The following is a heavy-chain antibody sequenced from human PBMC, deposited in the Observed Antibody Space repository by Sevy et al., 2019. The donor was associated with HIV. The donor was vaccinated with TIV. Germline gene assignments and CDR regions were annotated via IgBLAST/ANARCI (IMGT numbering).Heavy chain of an antibody. V-gene: IGHV3-23*01. CDR1: GFTFSSYA. D-gene: IGHD6-6*01. CDR2: ISESGGNT. CDR3: ARNLAAPPNYYYGMDV. Sequence: GGSLRLSCAASGFTFSSYAMSWVRQAPGKGLEWVSLISESGGNTYYADSVRGRFTISRDNSKNTLYLQMNSLRAEDTAVYYCARNLAAPPNYYYGMDVWGQGTTVTVSS. J-gene: IGHJ6*02.